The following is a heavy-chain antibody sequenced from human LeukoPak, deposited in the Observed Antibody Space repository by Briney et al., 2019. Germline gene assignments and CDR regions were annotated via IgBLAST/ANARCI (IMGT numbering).Heavy chain of an antibody. CDR2: INPAGSLT. D-gene: IGHD3-16*01. Sequence: GGSLRLSCSPSGFTISSYWMHWARQARGKGLVWVSRINPAGSLTNHADSVGGLFTISRNTATNTLYLEMNGLRAEDTAVYYCSRNFVGAEDYWGQGTLVTVSS. CDR3: SRNFVGAEDY. V-gene: IGHV3-74*01. CDR1: GFTISSYW. J-gene: IGHJ4*02.